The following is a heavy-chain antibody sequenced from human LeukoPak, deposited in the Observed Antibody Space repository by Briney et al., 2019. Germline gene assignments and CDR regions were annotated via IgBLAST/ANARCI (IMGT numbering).Heavy chain of an antibody. D-gene: IGHD6-13*01. V-gene: IGHV4-59*11. Sequence: SETLSLTCTVSGGSISSHYWSWIRQPPGKGLEWIGYIYYSGSTNYNPSLKSRVTISVDTSKNQFSLKLSSVTAADTAVYYCATAWRSSSWYYDYWGQGTLVTVSS. J-gene: IGHJ4*02. CDR3: ATAWRSSSWYYDY. CDR2: IYYSGST. CDR1: GGSISSHY.